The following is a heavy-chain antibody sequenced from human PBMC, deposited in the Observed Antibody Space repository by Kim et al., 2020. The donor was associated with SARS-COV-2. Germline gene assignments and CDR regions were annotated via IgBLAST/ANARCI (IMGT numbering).Heavy chain of an antibody. CDR2: ISYDGSNK. CDR1: GFTFSSYA. V-gene: IGHV3-30*04. D-gene: IGHD3-9*01. CDR3: ARDMAYYGILTGYYYGMDV. J-gene: IGHJ6*02. Sequence: GGSLRLSCAASGFTFSSYAMHWVRQAPGKGLEWVAVISYDGSNKYYADSVKGRFTISRDNSKNTLYLQTNSLRAEDTAVYYCARDMAYYGILTGYYYGMDVWGQGTTVTVSS.